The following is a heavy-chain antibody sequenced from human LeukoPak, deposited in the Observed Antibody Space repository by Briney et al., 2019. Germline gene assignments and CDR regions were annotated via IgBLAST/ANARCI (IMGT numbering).Heavy chain of an antibody. CDR2: VSGSGDNT. Sequence: GGSLRLSCAASGYTFNNYAMTWVRQAPGKGLEWVSVVSGSGDNTNYADSVKGRFTISRDNSKNTLFLQMNSLRTEDTAVYFCARWGNDYSQFDSWGQGTLVTVS. CDR3: ARWGNDYSQFDS. CDR1: GYTFNNYA. V-gene: IGHV3-23*01. D-gene: IGHD4-11*01. J-gene: IGHJ4*02.